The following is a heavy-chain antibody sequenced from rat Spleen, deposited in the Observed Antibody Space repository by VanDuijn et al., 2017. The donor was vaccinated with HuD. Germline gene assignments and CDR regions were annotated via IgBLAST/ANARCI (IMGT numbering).Heavy chain of an antibody. CDR1: GFTFSNYG. J-gene: IGHJ2*01. Sequence: EVQLVESGGGLVQPGRSLKLSCAASGFTFSNYGMAWVRQTPTKGLEWVASINTGGGITYYRDSVKGRFTISRDNAKSTLYLQVDSLRSEDTATYYCARHGYYDGYYPYFDYWGQGVMVTVSS. D-gene: IGHD1-12*03. CDR3: ARHGYYDGYYPYFDY. CDR2: INTGGGIT. V-gene: IGHV5S13*01.